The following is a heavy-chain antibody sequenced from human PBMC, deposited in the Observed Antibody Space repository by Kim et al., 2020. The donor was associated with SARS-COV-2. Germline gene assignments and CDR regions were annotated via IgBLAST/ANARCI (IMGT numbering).Heavy chain of an antibody. D-gene: IGHD3-10*01. CDR3: ARAGSGTYYSDPDPYYY. J-gene: IGHJ6*01. CDR2: ITVSSSFI. CDR1: EFMFSAYT. V-gene: IGHV3-21*01. Sequence: GGSLRRSCAASEFMFSAYTMNWVRQAPGKGLEWVSSITVSSSFIHYADSVKGRFTISRDNAEKSVYLQMNSLRAEDTAVYYCARAGSGTYYSDPDPYYY.